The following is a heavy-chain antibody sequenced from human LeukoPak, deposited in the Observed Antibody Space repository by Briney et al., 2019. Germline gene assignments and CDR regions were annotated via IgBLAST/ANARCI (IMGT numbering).Heavy chain of an antibody. Sequence: GGSLRLSCAASGFTFSSYAMNWLRQAPGKGLEWVSTIKGSGDSTYYAVSVRGRFTITRDNSQNTVYLQMNGLRAEDTAVYFCAKIHWPNNDIFFDLWGQGTLVTVSS. CDR3: AKIHWPNNDIFFDL. D-gene: IGHD3-9*01. CDR1: GFTFSSYA. J-gene: IGHJ4*02. CDR2: IKGSGDST. V-gene: IGHV3-23*01.